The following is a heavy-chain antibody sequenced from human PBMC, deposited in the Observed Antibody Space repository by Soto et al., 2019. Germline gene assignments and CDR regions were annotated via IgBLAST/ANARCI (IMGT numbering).Heavy chain of an antibody. CDR1: GFTLSNYG. Sequence: QVQLVESGGGVVQPGRSLRLSCAASGFTLSNYGMHWVRQAPGKGLEWVATLSYDGSKKDYADSVKGRFTISRDISKNALYLQLINLRVEDTAVYYCARLHYDSSGYFHYWGQGTLVTVSS. V-gene: IGHV3-30-3*01. D-gene: IGHD3-22*01. J-gene: IGHJ4*02. CDR3: ARLHYDSSGYFHY. CDR2: LSYDGSKK.